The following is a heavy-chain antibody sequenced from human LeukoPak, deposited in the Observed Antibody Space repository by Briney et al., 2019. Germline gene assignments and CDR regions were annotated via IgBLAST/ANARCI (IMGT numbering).Heavy chain of an antibody. CDR2: IKAGIGDT. Sequence: ASVKVSRKASGYIFTKYVVHWVRQAPGQRPEWMGWIKAGIGDTKYSQNFQDRLTITRDTSASTVYMELSSLTSEDTALYYCARDDCGDTCYPGGYWGQGTLVTVSS. V-gene: IGHV1-3*01. D-gene: IGHD2-21*01. J-gene: IGHJ4*02. CDR1: GYIFTKYV. CDR3: ARDDCGDTCYPGGY.